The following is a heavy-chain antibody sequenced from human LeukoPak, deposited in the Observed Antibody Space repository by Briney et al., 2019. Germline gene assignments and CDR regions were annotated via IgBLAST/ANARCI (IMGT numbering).Heavy chain of an antibody. CDR1: GFTFSSYG. J-gene: IGHJ6*03. CDR3: ARDIVVVPAAAGWSGYYYMDV. CDR2: IWYDGSNK. Sequence: PGRSLRLSCAASGFTFSSYGMHWVRQAPGKGLEWVAVIWYDGSNKYYADSVKGRFTISRDNSKNTLYLQMNSLRAEDTAVYYCARDIVVVPAAAGWSGYYYMDVWGKGTTDTVSS. V-gene: IGHV3-33*01. D-gene: IGHD2-2*01.